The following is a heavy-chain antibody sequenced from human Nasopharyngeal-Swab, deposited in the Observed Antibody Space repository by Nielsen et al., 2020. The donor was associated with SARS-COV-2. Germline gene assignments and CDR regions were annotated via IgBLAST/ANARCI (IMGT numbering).Heavy chain of an antibody. CDR2: INAGNGNT. V-gene: IGHV1-3*01. Sequence: ASVKVSCKASGYTFTTYAIHWVRQAPGQRLEWMGWINAGNGNTKYSQKLQGRVTITRDTSASTAYMELSSLRSEDTAVYYCARDSSSGLRYFDWLSPGYNWFDPWGQGNLVTVSS. CDR1: GYTFTTYA. D-gene: IGHD3-9*01. J-gene: IGHJ5*02. CDR3: ARDSSSGLRYFDWLSPGYNWFDP.